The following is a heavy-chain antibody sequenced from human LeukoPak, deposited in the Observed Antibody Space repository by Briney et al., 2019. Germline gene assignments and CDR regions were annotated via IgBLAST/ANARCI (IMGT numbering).Heavy chain of an antibody. V-gene: IGHV4-39*01. CDR1: GGSISSSSYY. J-gene: IGHJ4*02. Sequence: RPSETLSLTCTVSGGSISSSSYYWGWIRQPPGKGLEWIGSIYYSGSTYYNPSLKSRVTISVDTSKNQFSLKLSSVTAADTAVYYCARRSITIFGVVIIGYFDYWGQGTLVTVSS. CDR2: IYYSGST. D-gene: IGHD3-3*01. CDR3: ARRSITIFGVVIIGYFDY.